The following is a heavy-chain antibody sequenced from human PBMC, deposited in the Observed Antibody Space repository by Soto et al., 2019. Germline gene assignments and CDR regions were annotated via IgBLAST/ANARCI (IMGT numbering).Heavy chain of an antibody. CDR2: IYSGGYT. D-gene: IGHD3-10*01. J-gene: IGHJ4*02. Sequence: EVQLVESGGGLIQPGGSLRLSCAVSGFTVSNNYMSWVRQAPGKGLEGVSVIYSGGYTAYGDSVKGRFTISRDNSKNTLIPQKKGLGDDGSAFFSGAADPGGGGYWGQGTLVTVSS. CDR1: GFTVSNNY. V-gene: IGHV3-53*01. CDR3: AADPGGGGY.